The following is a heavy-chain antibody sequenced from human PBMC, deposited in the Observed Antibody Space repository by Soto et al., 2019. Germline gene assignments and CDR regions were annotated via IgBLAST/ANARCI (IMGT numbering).Heavy chain of an antibody. CDR3: AIPGAPGRLDY. CDR2: FDGENGQT. Sequence: ASVKVSCKISGYSFSEMSMDWVRQTPGEGLEWMGSFDGENGQTMYAQKFQGRVTMTEDTSADPAYMELSSLRSDDTAVYYCAIPGAPGRLDYWGQGSRVTVSS. V-gene: IGHV1-24*01. J-gene: IGHJ4*02. CDR1: GYSFSEMS. D-gene: IGHD3-10*01.